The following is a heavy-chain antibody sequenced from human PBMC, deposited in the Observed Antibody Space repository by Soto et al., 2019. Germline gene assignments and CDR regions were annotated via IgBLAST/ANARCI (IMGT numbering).Heavy chain of an antibody. J-gene: IGHJ4*02. D-gene: IGHD6-19*01. V-gene: IGHV4-39*01. Sequence: PPGKGLERIGSIDYSETTYYNPSFKSRVTISRDMSKNQFSLKVSSVTAADTAVYYCARHSQYNSGWSDYFDYWGQGILVTVSS. CDR2: IDYSETT. CDR3: ARHSQYNSGWSDYFDY.